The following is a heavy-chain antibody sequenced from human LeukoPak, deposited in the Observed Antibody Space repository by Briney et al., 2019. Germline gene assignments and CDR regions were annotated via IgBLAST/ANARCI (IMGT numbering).Heavy chain of an antibody. D-gene: IGHD6-6*01. J-gene: IGHJ6*02. V-gene: IGHV4-34*01. CDR3: AAFRAAQYYYYYYGMDV. CDR1: GGSISGYY. Sequence: SETLSLTCAVYGGSISGYYWSWIRQTPGKGLEWIGEINHSGSTNYNPSLKSRVTISVDTSKNQFSLKLSSVTAADTAVYYCAAFRAAQYYYYYYGMDVWGQGTTVTVSS. CDR2: INHSGST.